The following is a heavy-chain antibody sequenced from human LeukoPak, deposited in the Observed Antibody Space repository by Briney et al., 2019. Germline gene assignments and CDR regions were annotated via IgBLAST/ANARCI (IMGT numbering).Heavy chain of an antibody. CDR1: GYIVTSYD. CDR3: ARGFRPDFRYFDFERYFDY. D-gene: IGHD3-9*01. CDR2: MNPNSGNT. Sequence: ASVKVSCKASGYIVTSYDITWVRQATGQGLEWMGWMNPNSGNTGYAQKFQGRVTMTRNTSISTAYMELSSLRSEDTAVYYCARGFRPDFRYFDFERYFDYWGQGTLVTVSS. V-gene: IGHV1-8*01. J-gene: IGHJ4*02.